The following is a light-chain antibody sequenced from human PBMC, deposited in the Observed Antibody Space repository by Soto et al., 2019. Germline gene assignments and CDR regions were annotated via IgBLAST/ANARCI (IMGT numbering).Light chain of an antibody. CDR3: HSYDSSAHWV. Sequence: NFMLTQPHSVSESPGKTVTISCTRSGGSIANNYVQWYQQRPGSAPTPVIFQDNERHSGVPDRFSGSIDSSSNSASLTISGLRTEDEADYYCHSYDSSAHWVFGGGTKLTVL. J-gene: IGLJ3*02. CDR1: GGSIANNY. V-gene: IGLV6-57*04. CDR2: QDN.